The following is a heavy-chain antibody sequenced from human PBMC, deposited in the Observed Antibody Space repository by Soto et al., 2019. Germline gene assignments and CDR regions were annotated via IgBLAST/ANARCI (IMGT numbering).Heavy chain of an antibody. V-gene: IGHV4-59*01. CDR1: GGSSSSYY. J-gene: IGHJ6*02. D-gene: IGHD3-10*01. CDR3: ARDLYYGSGSYSFYYGMDV. Sequence: SETLSLTCTVSGGSSSSYYWSWIRQPPGKGLEWIGYIYYSGSTNYNPSLKSRVTISVDTSKNQFSLKLSSVTAADTAVYYCARDLYYGSGSYSFYYGMDVWGQGTTVTVSS. CDR2: IYYSGST.